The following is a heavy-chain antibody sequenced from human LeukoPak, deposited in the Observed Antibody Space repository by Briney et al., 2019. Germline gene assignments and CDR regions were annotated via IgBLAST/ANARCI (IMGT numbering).Heavy chain of an antibody. CDR1: GYSISSGYY. CDR3: ARQRIGGSYETDDAFDI. CDR2: IYHSGST. D-gene: IGHD1-26*01. J-gene: IGHJ3*02. Sequence: SETLSLTCTVSGYSISSGYYWGWIREPPGKGLEWIGSIYHSGSTYYNPSHKGRVTISVDTSKNQFSLKLSSVTAADTAVYYCARQRIGGSYETDDAFDIWGQGTMVTVSS. V-gene: IGHV4-38-2*02.